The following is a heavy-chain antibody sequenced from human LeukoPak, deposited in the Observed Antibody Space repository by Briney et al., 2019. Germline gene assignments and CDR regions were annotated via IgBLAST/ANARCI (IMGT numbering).Heavy chain of an antibody. V-gene: IGHV3-20*04. CDR1: GFTFDDFD. D-gene: IGHD6-13*01. CDR2: LYWVGGIT. Sequence: PGGSVRLVGTGSGFTFDDFDMSWFPPVTGKGVEWVSDLYWVGGITGYGDSGKGRFTLSRYIAKNSLYLQMSSLRAEDTALYFCARDRGYAASWYSRSGYFDIWGLSTPVTGSS. CDR3: ARDRGYAASWYSRSGYFDI. J-gene: IGHJ2*01.